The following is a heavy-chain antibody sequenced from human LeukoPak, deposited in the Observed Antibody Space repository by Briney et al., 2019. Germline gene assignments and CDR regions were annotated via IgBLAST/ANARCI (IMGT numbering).Heavy chain of an antibody. CDR1: GFNFNNYW. J-gene: IGHJ3*01. CDR3: AGHSFDTVDAFDV. D-gene: IGHD2-2*02. V-gene: IGHV5-51*01. CDR2: IYPGDYDT. Sequence: GESLKISCEASGFNFNNYWVGWVRQMLRKGLEWMGIIYPGDYDTRYSPSFQGHVTISVDKSISTAYLQWRSLRASDTAMYFCAGHSFDTVDAFDVWGQGTIVTVSA.